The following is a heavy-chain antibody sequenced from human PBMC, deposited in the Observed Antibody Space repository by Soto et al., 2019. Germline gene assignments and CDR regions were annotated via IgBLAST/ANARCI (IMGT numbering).Heavy chain of an antibody. Sequence: EVQLVESGGGLVQPGGSLRLSCSASGFTFSSYSMNWVRQAPGKGLERVSYISSSSSTLYYAASVKGRFTISRDNAKNSLYLQMNSLRAEDTAVYYCARDLNYGLFDSWGQGTLVTVSS. CDR1: GFTFSSYS. J-gene: IGHJ4*02. CDR3: ARDLNYGLFDS. V-gene: IGHV3-48*01. D-gene: IGHD4-17*01. CDR2: ISSSSSTL.